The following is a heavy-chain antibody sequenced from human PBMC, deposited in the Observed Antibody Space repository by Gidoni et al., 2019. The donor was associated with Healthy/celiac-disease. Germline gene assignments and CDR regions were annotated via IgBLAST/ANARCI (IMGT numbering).Heavy chain of an antibody. Sequence: QVQLQQWGAGLLKPSETLSLTCAVYGGSFSGYYWSWIRQPPGKGLEWIGEINHSGSTNYNPSLKSRVTISVDTSKNQFSLKLSSVTAADTAVYYCARDLGYDFWSGTRTGAGYYYGMDVWGQGTTVTVSS. V-gene: IGHV4-34*01. CDR1: GGSFSGYY. CDR2: INHSGST. CDR3: ARDLGYDFWSGTRTGAGYYYGMDV. D-gene: IGHD3-3*01. J-gene: IGHJ6*02.